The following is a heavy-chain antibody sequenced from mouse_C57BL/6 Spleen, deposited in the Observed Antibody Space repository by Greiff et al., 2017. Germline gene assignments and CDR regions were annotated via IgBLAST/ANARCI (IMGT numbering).Heavy chain of an antibody. CDR1: GFTFSDYY. Sequence: EVKLMESAGGLVQPGSSMKLSCTASGFTFSDYYMAWVRQVPEKGLEWVANINYDGSSTYYLDSLKSRFIISRDNAKNILYLQMSSLKSEDTATYYCAREETDYIGYWGQGTTLTVSS. CDR3: AREETDYIGY. J-gene: IGHJ2*01. D-gene: IGHD2-12*01. V-gene: IGHV5-16*01. CDR2: INYDGSST.